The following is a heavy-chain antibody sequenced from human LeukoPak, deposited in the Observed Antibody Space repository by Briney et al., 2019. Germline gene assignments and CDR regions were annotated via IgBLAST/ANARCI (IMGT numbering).Heavy chain of an antibody. V-gene: IGHV1-69*01. Sequence: SVRVSCKASGGTFSSYAISWVRQAPGQGLEWMGGIIPIFGTANYAQKFQGRVTITADESTSTAYMELSSLRSEDTAVYYCARESGSYPDAFDIWGQGTMVTVSS. CDR3: ARESGSYPDAFDI. CDR1: GGTFSSYA. D-gene: IGHD1-26*01. J-gene: IGHJ3*02. CDR2: IIPIFGTA.